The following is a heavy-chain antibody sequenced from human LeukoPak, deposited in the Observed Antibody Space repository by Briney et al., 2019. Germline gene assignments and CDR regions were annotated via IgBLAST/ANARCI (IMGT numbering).Heavy chain of an antibody. CDR1: GGTFSSYA. CDR2: IIPIFGTA. J-gene: IGHJ6*04. V-gene: IGHV1-69*06. Sequence: SVKVSCKASGGTFSSYAISWVRQAPGQGLEWMGGIIPIFGTANYAQKFQGRVTITADKSTSTAYMELSCLRSEDTAVYYCARDGDQVRGAEYYYYGMDVWGKGTTVTVSS. CDR3: ARDGDQVRGAEYYYYGMDV. D-gene: IGHD3-10*01.